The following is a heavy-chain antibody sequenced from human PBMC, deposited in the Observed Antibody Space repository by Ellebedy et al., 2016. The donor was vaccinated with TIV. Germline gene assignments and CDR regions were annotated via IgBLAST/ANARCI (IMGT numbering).Heavy chain of an antibody. CDR3: ARWGGSYHTALDY. V-gene: IGHV1-3*01. CDR1: GYTFTSYA. CDR2: INAGNGNT. J-gene: IGHJ4*02. D-gene: IGHD1-26*01. Sequence: ASVKVSCKASGYTFTSYAMHWVRQAPGQRLEWMGGINAGNGNTKYSQKFQGRVTITRDTSASTAYMELSSLRSEDTAVYYCARWGGSYHTALDYWGQGTLVTVSS.